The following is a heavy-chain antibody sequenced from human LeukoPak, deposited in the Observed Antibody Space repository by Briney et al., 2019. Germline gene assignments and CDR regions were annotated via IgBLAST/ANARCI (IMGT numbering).Heavy chain of an antibody. Sequence: GASVKVSCKASGYTFTGYYMHWVRQAPGQGLEWMGRINPNTGDTDYAQKFQGRVTMTRDTTISTAYMELSRLTFDDTAVYYCASYPRYISSPPFDYWGQGTLVTVSS. CDR1: GYTFTGYY. D-gene: IGHD5-12*01. V-gene: IGHV1-2*06. J-gene: IGHJ4*02. CDR2: INPNTGDT. CDR3: ASYPRYISSPPFDY.